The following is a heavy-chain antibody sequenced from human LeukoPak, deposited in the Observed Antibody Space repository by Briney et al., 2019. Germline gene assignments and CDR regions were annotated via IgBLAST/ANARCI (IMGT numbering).Heavy chain of an antibody. D-gene: IGHD5-24*01. CDR2: INPSGGST. V-gene: IGHV1-46*01. Sequence: SVKVSCKASGYTFSSYGISWVRLAPGQGLEWMGIINPSGGSTSYAQKFQGRVTMTRDTSTSTVYMELSSLRSEDTAVYYCARPCRDGYNWRYYFDYWGQGTLVTVSS. CDR1: GYTFSSYG. CDR3: ARPCRDGYNWRYYFDY. J-gene: IGHJ4*02.